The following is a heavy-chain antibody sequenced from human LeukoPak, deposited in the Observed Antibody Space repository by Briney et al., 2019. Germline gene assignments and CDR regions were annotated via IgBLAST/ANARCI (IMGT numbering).Heavy chain of an antibody. D-gene: IGHD6-6*01. Sequence: GASVKVSCKASGYTFTDYYIHWVRQAPGQGLEWMGWINPKSCDTRYAQKFQARVTMTMDTSISTAYMDLSRVTSEDTAVYYCVXXXAAGRRIAVRPDYWGQGTLVTVSS. CDR2: INPKSCDT. CDR3: VXXXAAGRRIAVRPDY. J-gene: IGHJ4*02. CDR1: GYTFTDYY. V-gene: IGHV1-2*02.